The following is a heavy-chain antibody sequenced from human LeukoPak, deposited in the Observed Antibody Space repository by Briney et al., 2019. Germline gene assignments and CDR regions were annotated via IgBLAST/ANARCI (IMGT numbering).Heavy chain of an antibody. J-gene: IGHJ4*02. CDR1: GGSISSSSYY. D-gene: IGHD3-10*01. CDR2: IYYSGST. Sequence: SETLSLTCTVSGGSISSSSYYWGWIRQPPGKGLEWNGSIYYSGSTYCNPSLKSRVTISVDTSKNQFSLKLSSVTAADTAVYYCASCYGSGSYYNGDYWGQGTLVTVSS. CDR3: ASCYGSGSYYNGDY. V-gene: IGHV4-39*01.